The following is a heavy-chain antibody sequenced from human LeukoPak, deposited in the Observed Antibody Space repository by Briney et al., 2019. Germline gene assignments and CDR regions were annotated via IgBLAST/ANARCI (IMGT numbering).Heavy chain of an antibody. D-gene: IGHD3-22*01. CDR1: GGSIISYY. V-gene: IGHV4-4*07. CDR3: AREVGYYDSSGYYKDHWFDP. J-gene: IGHJ5*02. CDR2: IYTSGST. Sequence: SETLSLTCTVSGGSIISYYWSWIRQPAGKGLEWIGRIYTSGSTNYNPSLKSRVTMSVDTSKNQFSLKLSSVTAADTAVYHCAREVGYYDSSGYYKDHWFDPWGQGTLVTVSS.